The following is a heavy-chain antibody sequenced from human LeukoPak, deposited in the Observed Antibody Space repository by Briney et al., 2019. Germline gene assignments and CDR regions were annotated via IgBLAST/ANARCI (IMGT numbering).Heavy chain of an antibody. Sequence: GGSLRLSCASSGVLFRIYVMSWVRHARGRGLVGGSVISDSGGTTYYADSVKGRFTISRDNSKNTLYLQMNSLRAEDTAIYYCASRWGYSFDHWGQGTLVTVSS. CDR3: ASRWGYSFDH. CDR1: GVLFRIYV. D-gene: IGHD3-16*01. V-gene: IGHV3-23*01. J-gene: IGHJ4*02. CDR2: ISDSGGTT.